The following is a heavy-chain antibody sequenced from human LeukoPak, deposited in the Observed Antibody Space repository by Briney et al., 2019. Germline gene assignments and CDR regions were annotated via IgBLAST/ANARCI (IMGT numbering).Heavy chain of an antibody. V-gene: IGHV3-21*01. CDR1: GFTFSSYS. Sequence: PGGSLRLSCAASGFTFSSYSMNWVRQAPGKGLEWVSSISSSSSYIYYADSVKGRFSISRDNAKNSLYLQMNSLRAEDTAVYYCARADTAMLAYWGQGTLVTVSS. CDR3: ARADTAMLAY. J-gene: IGHJ4*02. D-gene: IGHD5-18*01. CDR2: ISSSSSYI.